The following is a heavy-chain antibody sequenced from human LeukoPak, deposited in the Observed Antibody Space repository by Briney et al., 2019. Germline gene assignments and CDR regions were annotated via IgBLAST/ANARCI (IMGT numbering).Heavy chain of an antibody. V-gene: IGHV3-30*03. CDR1: GFTFSSYG. Sequence: SGRSLRLSCAASGFTFSSYGMHWVRQAPGKGLEWVAVISYDGSNKYYADSVKGRFTIPRDNSKNTLYLQMNSLRAEDTAVYYCASTPLPWGQGTLVTVSS. CDR2: ISYDGSNK. CDR3: ASTPLP. J-gene: IGHJ4*02. D-gene: IGHD2-15*01.